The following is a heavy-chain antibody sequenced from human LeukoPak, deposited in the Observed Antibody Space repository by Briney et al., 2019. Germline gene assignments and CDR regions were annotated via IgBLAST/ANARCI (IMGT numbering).Heavy chain of an antibody. CDR3: ARGYYPILYYIDY. CDR2: ISSSSSYT. J-gene: IGHJ4*02. Sequence: GGSLRLSCAASGFTLSDYYMSWIRQAPGKGLEWVSYISSSSSYTNYADSVKGRFTISRDNAKNSLYLQMNSLRAEDTAVYYCARGYYPILYYIDYWGQGTLVTVSS. D-gene: IGHD3-10*01. CDR1: GFTLSDYY. V-gene: IGHV3-11*06.